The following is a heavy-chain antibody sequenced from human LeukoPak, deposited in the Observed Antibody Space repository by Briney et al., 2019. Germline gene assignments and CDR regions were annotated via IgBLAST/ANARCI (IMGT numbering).Heavy chain of an antibody. CDR1: GFAFSNYA. Sequence: GGSLRLSCVGAGFAFSNYAMTWVRQAPGKGLGWVSGISGSGDRTYYADSVKGRFTISRDNSKNTLYLQMNSLTDDDSAVYYCAKDRIPVAGRQDIWDYWGQGTLVTVSS. V-gene: IGHV3-23*01. CDR2: ISGSGDRT. CDR3: AKDRIPVAGRQDIWDY. D-gene: IGHD6-19*01. J-gene: IGHJ4*02.